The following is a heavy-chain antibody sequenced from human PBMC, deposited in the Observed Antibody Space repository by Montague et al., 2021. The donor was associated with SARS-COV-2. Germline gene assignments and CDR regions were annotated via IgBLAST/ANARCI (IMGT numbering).Heavy chain of an antibody. CDR1: GFTFSSSA. V-gene: IGHV3-23*01. Sequence: SLRLSCSASGFTFSSSAMSWVRQAPGKGLEWVSAISGSGDSTYYADSVKGGFSISRDDSKNTLSLQMNSLRAEDTAVYYCARSLVVVRSYYFDFWGQGTLVTVSS. D-gene: IGHD2-15*01. CDR3: ARSLVVVRSYYFDF. CDR2: ISGSGDST. J-gene: IGHJ4*02.